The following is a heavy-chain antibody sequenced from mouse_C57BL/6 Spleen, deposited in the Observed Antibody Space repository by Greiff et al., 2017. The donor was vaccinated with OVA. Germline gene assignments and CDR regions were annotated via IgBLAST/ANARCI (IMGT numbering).Heavy chain of an antibody. CDR3: ARGYDGYYIYFDV. Sequence: EVQLQQSGPELVKPGASVKISCKASGYTFTDYYMNWVKQSHGKSLEWIGDINPNNGGTSYNQKFKGKATLTVDKSSSTAYMELRSLTSEDSAVYYCARGYDGYYIYFDVWGTGTTVTVSS. J-gene: IGHJ1*03. CDR2: INPNNGGT. D-gene: IGHD2-3*01. V-gene: IGHV1-26*01. CDR1: GYTFTDYY.